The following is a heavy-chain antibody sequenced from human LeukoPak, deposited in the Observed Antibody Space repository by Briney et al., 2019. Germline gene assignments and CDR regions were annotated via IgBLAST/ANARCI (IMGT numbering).Heavy chain of an antibody. CDR3: ARGQAVAGTVGSVYFDY. J-gene: IGHJ4*02. V-gene: IGHV1-69*13. D-gene: IGHD6-19*01. CDR2: IIPIFGTA. Sequence: ASVKVSCKASGGTFSSYAISWVRQAPGQGLEWMGGIIPIFGTANYAQKFQGRVTITADESTSTAYMELSSLRSEDTAVYYCARGQAVAGTVGSVYFDYWGQGTLVTVSS. CDR1: GGTFSSYA.